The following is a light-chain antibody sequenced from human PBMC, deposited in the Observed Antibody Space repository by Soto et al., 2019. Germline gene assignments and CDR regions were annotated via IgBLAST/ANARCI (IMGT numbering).Light chain of an antibody. Sequence: EIVLTQSPGTLSLSPGERATLSCRASQNVTGSYLAWYQQKPGQAPRLLIYGASTRATGIPDRFSGSGSGTDFTLTISRLEPEDFAVYYCQQYGRSPPKTFGQGTKVEIK. V-gene: IGKV3-20*01. J-gene: IGKJ1*01. CDR3: QQYGRSPPKT. CDR1: QNVTGSY. CDR2: GAS.